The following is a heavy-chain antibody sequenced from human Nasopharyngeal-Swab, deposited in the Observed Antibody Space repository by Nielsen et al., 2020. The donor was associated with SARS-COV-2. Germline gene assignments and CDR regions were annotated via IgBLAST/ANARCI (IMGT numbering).Heavy chain of an antibody. Sequence: WIRQPPGKGLEWIGSIYYSGSPYYNPSLKSRVTISVDTSKNQFSLKLSSVTAADTAVYYCARVKITIFGVAYFDYWGQGTLVTISS. CDR2: IYYSGSP. V-gene: IGHV4-39*07. D-gene: IGHD3-3*01. J-gene: IGHJ4*02. CDR3: ARVKITIFGVAYFDY.